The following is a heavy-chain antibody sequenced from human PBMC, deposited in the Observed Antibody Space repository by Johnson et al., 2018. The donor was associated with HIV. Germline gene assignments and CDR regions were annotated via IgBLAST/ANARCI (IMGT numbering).Heavy chain of an antibody. CDR3: ARVLNARPQWALDI. Sequence: VQLVESGGGLVQPGGSLRLSCAASGFTVSSNYMSWVRQAPGKGLEWVSVIYSGGSTYYADSVKGRFTISRDNSKNTLYLQMNSLRAEDTALYFCARVLNARPQWALDIWGQGTMVTVSS. CDR2: IYSGGST. CDR1: GFTVSSNY. J-gene: IGHJ3*02. D-gene: IGHD5-24*01. V-gene: IGHV3-66*01.